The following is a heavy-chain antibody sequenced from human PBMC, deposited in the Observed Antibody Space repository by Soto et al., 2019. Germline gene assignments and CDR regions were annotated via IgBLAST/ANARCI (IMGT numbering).Heavy chain of an antibody. CDR3: ARERYDFWSGYPNRVFDY. Sequence: GGSLRLSCAASGFTFSSYSMNWVRQAPGKGLEWVSYISSSSSTIYYADSVKGRFTISRDNAKNSLYLQMNSLRDEDTAVYYCARERYDFWSGYPNRVFDYWGQGTLVTVSS. D-gene: IGHD3-3*01. CDR2: ISSSSSTI. J-gene: IGHJ4*02. V-gene: IGHV3-48*02. CDR1: GFTFSSYS.